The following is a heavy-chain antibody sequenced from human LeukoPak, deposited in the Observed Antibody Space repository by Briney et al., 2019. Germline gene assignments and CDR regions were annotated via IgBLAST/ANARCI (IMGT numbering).Heavy chain of an antibody. CDR2: ISDYNGNT. V-gene: IGHV1-18*01. Sequence: GASVKVSCKASGYTFTSYGISWVRQAPGQGLEWMGWISDYNGNTNYAQKLQGRVTMTTDTSTSTAYMELRSLRSDDTAVYYCAREVRDSSGYYSQGSDAFDIWGQGTMVTVSS. CDR3: AREVRDSSGYYSQGSDAFDI. CDR1: GYTFTSYG. D-gene: IGHD3-22*01. J-gene: IGHJ3*02.